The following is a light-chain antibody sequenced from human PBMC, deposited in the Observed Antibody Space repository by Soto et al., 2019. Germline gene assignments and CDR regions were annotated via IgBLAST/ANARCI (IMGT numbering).Light chain of an antibody. J-gene: IGKJ1*01. CDR3: QQYVSSPLT. V-gene: IGKV3-20*01. CDR1: ETFSSTY. Sequence: EIVLTQSPGTLSLSPGERATLSCRASETFSSTYLAWYQQKPGQAPSLLIYDASIRATGIPDRFSGSGSGTDFTLTISRLEPEDFAVYYCQQYVSSPLTFGQGTKVDI. CDR2: DAS.